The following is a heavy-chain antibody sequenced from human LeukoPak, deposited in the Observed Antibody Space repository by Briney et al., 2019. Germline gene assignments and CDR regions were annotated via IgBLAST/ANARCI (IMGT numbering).Heavy chain of an antibody. V-gene: IGHV5-51*01. D-gene: IGHD3-22*01. CDR3: ATQPPNFDSIGYYFFGH. CDR2: IYPGDSDT. CDR1: GYSFSSYW. J-gene: IGHJ4*01. Sequence: PGESLKISCKGSGYSFSSYWIGWVRQMPGKGLEWMGIIYPGDSDTRYSPSFQGQVTISADKSISTAYLQWNSLQASDTATYYCATQPPNFDSIGYYFFGHWGQGTLVTVSS.